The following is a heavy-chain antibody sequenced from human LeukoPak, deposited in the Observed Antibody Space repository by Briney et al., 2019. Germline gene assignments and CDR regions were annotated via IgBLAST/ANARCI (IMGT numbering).Heavy chain of an antibody. CDR3: ARGTHIDGYSRLYYFDY. V-gene: IGHV4-30-2*01. Sequence: PSETLSLTCTVSGGSISSGGYYWSWIRQPPGKGLEWIGYIYHSGSTYYNPSLKSRVTISVDRSKNQFSLKLSSVTAADTAVYYCARGTHIDGYSRLYYFDYWGQGTLVTVSS. CDR1: GGSISSGGYY. J-gene: IGHJ4*02. CDR2: IYHSGST. D-gene: IGHD6-13*01.